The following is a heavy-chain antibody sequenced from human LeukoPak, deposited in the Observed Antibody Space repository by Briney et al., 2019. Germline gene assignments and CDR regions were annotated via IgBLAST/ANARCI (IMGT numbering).Heavy chain of an antibody. CDR3: ARGGGGGYDFWSGYYIDY. Sequence: GGYLRLSCAGSGFSFSSHWMSWVRQAPGKGLEWVANIKQDGSEKYYVDSVKGRFTISRDNAKNSLYLQMNSLRAEDAAVYYCARGGGGGYDFWSGYYIDYWGLGTLVTVSS. CDR1: GFSFSSHW. D-gene: IGHD3-3*01. J-gene: IGHJ4*02. V-gene: IGHV3-7*01. CDR2: IKQDGSEK.